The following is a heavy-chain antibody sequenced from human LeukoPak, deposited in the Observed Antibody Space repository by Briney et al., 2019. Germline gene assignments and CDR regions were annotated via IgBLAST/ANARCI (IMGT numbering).Heavy chain of an antibody. Sequence: GASVKVSCKASGYTFTSYALHWVRQAPGQGLEWMGWISAYNGNTNYAQKLQGRVTITRDTSASTAYMELSSLRSEDTAVYYCARSWELDVLFDYWGQGTLVTVSS. V-gene: IGHV1-3*01. CDR3: ARSWELDVLFDY. J-gene: IGHJ4*02. CDR2: ISAYNGNT. D-gene: IGHD1-26*01. CDR1: GYTFTSYA.